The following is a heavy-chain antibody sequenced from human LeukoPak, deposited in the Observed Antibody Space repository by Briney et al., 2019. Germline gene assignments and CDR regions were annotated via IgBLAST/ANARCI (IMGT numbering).Heavy chain of an antibody. Sequence: GGSLRLSCAASGFTFSSYGMHWVRQAPGKGLEWVAVISYDGSNKYFADSVKGRFTISRDNSKNTLYLQMNSLRAEDTAVYYCAKDSGIAVAGTLRAFDIWGQGTMVTASS. D-gene: IGHD6-19*01. V-gene: IGHV3-30*18. CDR1: GFTFSSYG. CDR3: AKDSGIAVAGTLRAFDI. CDR2: ISYDGSNK. J-gene: IGHJ3*02.